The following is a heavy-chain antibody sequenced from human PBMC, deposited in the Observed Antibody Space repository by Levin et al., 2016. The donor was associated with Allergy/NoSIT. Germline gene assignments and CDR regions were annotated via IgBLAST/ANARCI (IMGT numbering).Heavy chain of an antibody. V-gene: IGHV4-34*01. D-gene: IGHD6-13*01. J-gene: IGHJ4*02. Sequence: SETLSLTCAVYGGSFSGYYWSWIRQPPGKGLEWIGEINHSGSTNYNPSLKSRVTISVDTSKNQFSLKLSSVTAADTAVYYCARFGVWGSSWYRRYYYFDYWGQGTLVTVSS. CDR2: INHSGST. CDR1: GGSFSGYY. CDR3: ARFGVWGSSWYRRYYYFDY.